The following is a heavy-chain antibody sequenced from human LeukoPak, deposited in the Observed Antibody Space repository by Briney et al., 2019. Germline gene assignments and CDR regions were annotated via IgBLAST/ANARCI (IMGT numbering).Heavy chain of an antibody. D-gene: IGHD6-19*01. J-gene: IGHJ6*03. CDR3: ARSKHVAGDYYYYMDV. CDR1: GGSISSSSYY. CDR2: IYYSGST. Sequence: SETLSLTCTVSGGSISSSSYYWGWIRQPPGKGLEWIGSIYYSGSTYYNPSLKSRVTISVDTSKNQFSLKLSSVTAADTAVYYCARSKHVAGDYYYYMDVWGKGTTVTVSS. V-gene: IGHV4-39*01.